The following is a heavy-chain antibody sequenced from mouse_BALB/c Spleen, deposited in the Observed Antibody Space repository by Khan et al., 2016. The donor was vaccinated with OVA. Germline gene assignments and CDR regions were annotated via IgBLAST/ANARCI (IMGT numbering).Heavy chain of an antibody. CDR1: GYSITSDYA. CDR2: ISSTGST. CDR3: ARSLYYSYGYALDC. J-gene: IGHJ4*01. D-gene: IGHD2-12*01. Sequence: EVQLQESGPGLVKPSQSLSLTCTVTGYSITSDYAWNWIRQFPGNKLEWMGSISSTGSTSYNPSLKSRISITRDTSKNQFFLQLKSVTTEDTATYYCARSLYYSYGYALDCWGRGTSVTVSS. V-gene: IGHV3-2*02.